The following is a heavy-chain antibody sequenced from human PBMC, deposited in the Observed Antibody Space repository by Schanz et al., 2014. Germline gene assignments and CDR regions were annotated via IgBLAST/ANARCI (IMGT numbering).Heavy chain of an antibody. Sequence: EVQLVESGGGLVQPGGSLRLSCAASGFSIRNHDMHWVRQATGAGLEWVSAIGTAGDTFYLDSVEGRFTISRENAKNSLYLQMNSLRAEDMAVYSCARGIGGYGANNYFDYWGQGPLVTVSS. CDR2: IGTAGDT. CDR3: ARGIGGYGANNYFDY. J-gene: IGHJ4*02. V-gene: IGHV3-13*04. CDR1: GFSIRNHD. D-gene: IGHD5-12*01.